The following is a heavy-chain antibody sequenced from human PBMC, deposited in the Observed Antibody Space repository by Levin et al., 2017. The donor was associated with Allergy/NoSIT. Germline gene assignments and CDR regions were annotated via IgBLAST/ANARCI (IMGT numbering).Heavy chain of an antibody. CDR1: GFTFSNAW. V-gene: IGHV3-15*01. D-gene: IGHD3-22*01. J-gene: IGHJ4*02. Sequence: GGSLRLSCAASGFTFSNAWMSWVRQAPGKGLEWVGRIKSKTDGGTTDYAAPVKGRFTISRDDSKNTLYLQMNSLKTEDTAVYYCTTDSSGYYYVKAGIDYWGQGTLVTVSS. CDR2: IKSKTDGGTT. CDR3: TTDSSGYYYVKAGIDY.